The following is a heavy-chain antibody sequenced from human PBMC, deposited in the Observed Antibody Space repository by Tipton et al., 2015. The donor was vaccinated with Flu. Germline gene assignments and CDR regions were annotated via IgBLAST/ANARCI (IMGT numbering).Heavy chain of an antibody. V-gene: IGHV4-61*02. J-gene: IGHJ4*02. D-gene: IGHD3-22*01. CDR1: GGSISSGSYY. CDR2: IYTSGST. CDR3: ARAGWLLPFDY. Sequence: TLSLTCTVSGGSISSGSYYWSWIRQPAGKGLEWIGRIYTSGSTNYNPSLKSRVTISVDTSKNQFSLKLSSVTAADTAVYYCARAGWLLPFDYWGQETLVTVSS.